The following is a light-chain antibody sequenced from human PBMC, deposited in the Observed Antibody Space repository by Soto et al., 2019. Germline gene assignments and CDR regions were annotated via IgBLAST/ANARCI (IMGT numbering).Light chain of an antibody. CDR2: GAS. V-gene: IGKV3-20*01. J-gene: IGKJ2*01. Sequence: EIVLTQSPGTLSLSPGERATLSCRASQSVSSSYLAWYQQKPGKAPRPLIYGASTRATGNPERFSGSGSGLDVTVNISSLEAAVSAVYYCHQYGSSSSEYTFGQGTKLVIK. CDR1: QSVSSSY. CDR3: HQYGSSSSEYT.